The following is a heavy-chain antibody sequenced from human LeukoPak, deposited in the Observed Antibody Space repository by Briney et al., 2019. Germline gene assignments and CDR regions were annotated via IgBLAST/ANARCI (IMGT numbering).Heavy chain of an antibody. J-gene: IGHJ4*02. V-gene: IGHV1-3*01. CDR2: ISAGNGNT. CDR3: ASSLSIAVAGTFDY. Sequence: ASVKVSCKASGYTFSDYPLHWVRQAPGQRPEWMGWISAGNGNTKYSQKLQGRVTMTTDTSTSTAYMELRSLRSDDTAVYYCASSLSIAVAGTFDYWGQGTLVTVSS. D-gene: IGHD6-19*01. CDR1: GYTFSDYP.